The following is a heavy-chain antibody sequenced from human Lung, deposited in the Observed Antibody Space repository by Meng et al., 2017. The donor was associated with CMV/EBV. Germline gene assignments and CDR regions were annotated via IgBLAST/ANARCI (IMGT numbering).Heavy chain of an antibody. CDR3: AKDHDSSWKIMDV. J-gene: IGHJ6*02. CDR2: ISWDGGST. Sequence: LSLTCAASGFSFDTHAMHWVREAPGEGLEWVSLISWDGGSTSYADSVKGRFTISRDNSKNSLFLQMNSLRPEDSALDYCAKDHDSSWKIMDVWGQGTTVXVSS. V-gene: IGHV3-43D*03. D-gene: IGHD3-22*01. CDR1: GFSFDTHA.